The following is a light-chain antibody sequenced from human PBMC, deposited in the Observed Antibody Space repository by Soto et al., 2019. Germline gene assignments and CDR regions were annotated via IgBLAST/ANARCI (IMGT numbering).Light chain of an antibody. CDR1: QRVRSF. CDR3: QQRSSWPPALS. CDR2: DAS. J-gene: IGKJ4*01. V-gene: IGKV3-11*01. Sequence: EIVLTQSPATLSLSPGERATLSCRSSQRVRSFLAWYQQKPGQAPRLLSYDASNRATGVPGRFSGSGSGTDFTLTISSLEPEDFAVYYCQQRSSWPPALSFGGGTKVE.